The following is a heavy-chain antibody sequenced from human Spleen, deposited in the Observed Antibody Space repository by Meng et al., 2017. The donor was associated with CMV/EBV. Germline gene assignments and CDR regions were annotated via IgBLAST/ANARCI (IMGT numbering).Heavy chain of an antibody. CDR1: GDSIKITSSC. V-gene: IGHV4-39*01. CDR3: ARNPWEQAYYFDY. D-gene: IGHD1-26*01. Sequence: VSGDSIKITSSCWGCIRQPPGKGLEWIGSIYYSGSTYYNPSLKSRVTISVDTSKNQFSLKLSSVTAADTAVYYCARNPWEQAYYFDYWGQGTLVTVSS. J-gene: IGHJ4*02. CDR2: IYYSGST.